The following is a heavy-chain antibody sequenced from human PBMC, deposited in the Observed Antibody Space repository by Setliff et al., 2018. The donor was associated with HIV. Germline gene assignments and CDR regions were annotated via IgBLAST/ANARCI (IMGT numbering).Heavy chain of an antibody. V-gene: IGHV4-38-2*01. Sequence: PSETLSLTCAVSGYSISSGYYWGWIRQPPGKGLEWIGSIYHSGSTFYSPSLKSRVTMSVDTSRNQFSVKLSSVTAADTAVYYCARVLYRGSGSYYFDYWGQGTLVTVS. CDR2: IYHSGST. CDR3: ARVLYRGSGSYYFDY. J-gene: IGHJ4*02. CDR1: GYSISSGYY. D-gene: IGHD3-10*01.